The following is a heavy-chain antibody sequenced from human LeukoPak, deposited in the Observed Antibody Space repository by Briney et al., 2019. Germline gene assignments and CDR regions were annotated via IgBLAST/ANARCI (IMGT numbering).Heavy chain of an antibody. CDR3: ARTPAGYSSSWYDY. V-gene: IGHV4-59*12. D-gene: IGHD6-13*01. Sequence: SETLYLTCNVSGGSISSYYWSWIRQPPGQGLEWIGYIYYSGSTNYNPSLKSRVTISVDTSKNQSSLKLSSVTAADTAVYYCARTPAGYSSSWYDYWGQGTLVTVSS. J-gene: IGHJ4*02. CDR2: IYYSGST. CDR1: GGSISSYY.